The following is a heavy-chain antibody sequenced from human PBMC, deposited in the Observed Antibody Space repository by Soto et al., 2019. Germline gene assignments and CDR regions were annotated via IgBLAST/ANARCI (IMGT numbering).Heavy chain of an antibody. CDR1: GFSFCSQS. D-gene: IGHD2-2*01. V-gene: IGHV3-21*01. CDR2: ISSSSSYI. J-gene: IGHJ4*02. Sequence: GSLRLSCAACGFSFCSQSVDWVRQAPGKGLEWVSSISSSSSYIYYADSVKGRFTISRENAKNSLYLQMNSLRAEDTAVYYWPRDRSTVPSDWGQPPLVTVSS. CDR3: PRDRSTVPSD.